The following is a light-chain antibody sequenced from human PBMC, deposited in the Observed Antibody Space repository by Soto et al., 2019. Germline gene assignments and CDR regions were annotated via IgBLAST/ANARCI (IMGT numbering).Light chain of an antibody. Sequence: DIVLTQSPATLSLSPGERATLSCRASQSVNRYLAWYQQKPGQAPRLLIYDASNRATGIPARFSGSGSETDFTLTITRLEPEDFAMYYCQQYSSSRTSGQGTKVDIK. J-gene: IGKJ1*01. V-gene: IGKV3-11*01. CDR1: QSVNRY. CDR2: DAS. CDR3: QQYSSSRT.